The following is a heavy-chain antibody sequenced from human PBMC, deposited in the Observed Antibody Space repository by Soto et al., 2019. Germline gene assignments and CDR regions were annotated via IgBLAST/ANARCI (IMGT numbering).Heavy chain of an antibody. V-gene: IGHV1-3*01. CDR2: INAGNGNT. J-gene: IGHJ4*02. D-gene: IGHD1-20*01. CDR1: GYTFTSYA. CDR3: AREGDNWNEPYCFDY. Sequence: QVQLVQSGAEVKKPGASVKVSCKASGYTFTSYAMHWVRQAPGQRLEWMGWINAGNGNTKYSQKFQGRVTITRDTSASTAYMELSSLRSEDTAVYYCAREGDNWNEPYCFDYWGQGTLVTVSS.